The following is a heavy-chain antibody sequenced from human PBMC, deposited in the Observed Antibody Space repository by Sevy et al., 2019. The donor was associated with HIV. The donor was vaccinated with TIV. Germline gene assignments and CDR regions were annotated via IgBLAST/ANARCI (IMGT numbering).Heavy chain of an antibody. CDR2: ISGSGGST. CDR3: AKTIGPMITFGGVIVMGYFDY. CDR1: GFTFSSYA. D-gene: IGHD3-16*02. V-gene: IGHV3-23*01. J-gene: IGHJ4*02. Sequence: GGSLRLSCAASGFTFSSYAMSWVRQAPGKGLEWVSAISGSGGSTYYADSVKGRFTISRDNSKNTLYLQMNSLRAEDTAVYYCAKTIGPMITFGGVIVMGYFDYWGQRTLVTVSS.